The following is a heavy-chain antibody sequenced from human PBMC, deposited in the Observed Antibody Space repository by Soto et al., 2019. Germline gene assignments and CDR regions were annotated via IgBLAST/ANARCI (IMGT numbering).Heavy chain of an antibody. J-gene: IGHJ4*02. CDR3: ARGAYCGGDCYDY. Sequence: GASVKVSCTESGNTLTRYYMHWVRQAPGQGLEWMGMISPGGDRTTYAQKFQGRVTMTRDTSTSTVYMELSSLKSEDTAVYYCARGAYCGGDCYDYWGQGTLVTVSS. V-gene: IGHV1-46*03. CDR2: ISPGGDRT. D-gene: IGHD2-21*01. CDR1: GNTLTRYY.